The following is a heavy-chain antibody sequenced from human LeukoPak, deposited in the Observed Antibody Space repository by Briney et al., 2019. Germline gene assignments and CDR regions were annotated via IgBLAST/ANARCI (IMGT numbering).Heavy chain of an antibody. Sequence: PGRSLSLSCAASGFTFSSYSMNWVRQAPGKGLEWVSYISSSSSTIYYADSVKGRFTISRDNAKNSLYLQMNSLRAEDTAVYYCARGGSYKMYVNYYMDVWGKGTTVTVSS. D-gene: IGHD1-26*01. J-gene: IGHJ6*03. V-gene: IGHV3-48*01. CDR1: GFTFSSYS. CDR3: ARGGSYKMYVNYYMDV. CDR2: ISSSSSTI.